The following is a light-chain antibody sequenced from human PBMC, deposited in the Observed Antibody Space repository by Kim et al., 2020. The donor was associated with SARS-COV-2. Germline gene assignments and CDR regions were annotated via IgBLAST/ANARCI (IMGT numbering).Light chain of an antibody. CDR1: SSDVGGYNY. CDR2: EVS. J-gene: IGLJ1*01. V-gene: IGLV2-8*01. Sequence: QSVLTQHPSASGSPGQSVTISCTGTSSDVGGYNYVSWYQQHPGKAPKLMIYEVSKRPSGVPDRFSGSKSGNTASLTVSGLQAEDEADYYCSSYAGSAYVFGTGTKVTVL. CDR3: SSYAGSAYV.